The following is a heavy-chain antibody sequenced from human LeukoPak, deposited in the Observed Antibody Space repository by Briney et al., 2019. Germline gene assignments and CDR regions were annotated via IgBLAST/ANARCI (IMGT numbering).Heavy chain of an antibody. V-gene: IGHV1-18*01. CDR3: ARGLSSYSSSWYPFDC. Sequence: ASVKVSCKASGYTFTSYGISWVRQAPGQGLEWMGWISAYNGNTNYAQKFQGRVTMTTDTSTSTAYMELRSLRSDDTAVYYCARGLSSYSSSWYPFDCWGQGTLVTVSS. D-gene: IGHD6-13*01. CDR2: ISAYNGNT. CDR1: GYTFTSYG. J-gene: IGHJ4*02.